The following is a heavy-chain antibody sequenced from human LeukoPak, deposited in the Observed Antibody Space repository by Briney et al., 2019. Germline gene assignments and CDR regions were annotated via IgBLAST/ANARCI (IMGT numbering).Heavy chain of an antibody. Sequence: GEFLQISCQGSGSRFTSYWIGWVRQLPGKGLEWMGIIYPGDSDTRYSPSFQGQVTISADKSISTAYLQSSSLKASDTAMYYCARQVGYCSSTSCYQWALREFDYWGQGTLVTVSS. V-gene: IGHV5-51*01. CDR3: ARQVGYCSSTSCYQWALREFDY. J-gene: IGHJ4*02. CDR2: IYPGDSDT. D-gene: IGHD2-2*01. CDR1: GSRFTSYW.